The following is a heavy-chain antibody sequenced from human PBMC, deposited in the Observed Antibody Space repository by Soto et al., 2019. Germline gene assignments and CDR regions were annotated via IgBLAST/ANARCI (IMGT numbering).Heavy chain of an antibody. J-gene: IGHJ6*02. Sequence: VQLVESGGGLVQPGGSLKLSCAASGFIFSGSAIHWVRQASGKGLEWVGRIRSRANNFATSSAASVKGRFTFSRDDSKNTAYLQMNTLKPEDSAFYYCARGQGAAIGDYYYHGMDVWGQGTTVTVSS. D-gene: IGHD2-2*02. CDR1: GFIFSGSA. V-gene: IGHV3-73*02. CDR3: ARGQGAAIGDYYYHGMDV. CDR2: IRSRANNFAT.